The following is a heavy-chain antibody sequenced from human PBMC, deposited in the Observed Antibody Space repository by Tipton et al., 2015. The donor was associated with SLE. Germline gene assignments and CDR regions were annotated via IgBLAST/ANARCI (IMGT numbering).Heavy chain of an antibody. J-gene: IGHJ3*02. D-gene: IGHD3-22*01. CDR3: TTDKEIRLYYYDSSGYYFDALDI. V-gene: IGHV3-7*03. CDR1: GFTFSSYW. Sequence: SLRLSCAASGFTFSSYWMSWVRQAPGKGLEWVANIKQDGSEKYYVDSVKGRFTISRDNAKNSLYLQMNSLRAEDTAVYYCTTDKEIRLYYYDSSGYYFDALDIWGQGTMVTVSS. CDR2: IKQDGSEK.